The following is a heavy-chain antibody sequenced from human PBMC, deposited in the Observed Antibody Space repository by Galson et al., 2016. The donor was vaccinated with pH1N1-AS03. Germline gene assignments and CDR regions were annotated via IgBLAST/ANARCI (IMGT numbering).Heavy chain of an antibody. V-gene: IGHV4-59*01. J-gene: IGHJ4*02. CDR3: ARLYDVLSGYPSFDS. D-gene: IGHD3-3*01. CDR2: ISYSGFT. Sequence: SETLSLTCTISGGSITTNYWIWIRQPPGKGLQWIGYISYSGFTNYNPSLRSRVTISIDTSKNQFSLKMRSGAAADTALYFCARLYDVLSGYPSFDSWGQGILVTVSS. CDR1: GGSITTNY.